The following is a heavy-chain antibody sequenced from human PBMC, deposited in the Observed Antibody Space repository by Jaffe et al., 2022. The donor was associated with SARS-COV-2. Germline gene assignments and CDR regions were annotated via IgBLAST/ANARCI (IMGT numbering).Heavy chain of an antibody. CDR1: GGSISSSSYY. D-gene: IGHD2-15*01. V-gene: IGHV4-39*01. J-gene: IGHJ5*02. Sequence: QLQLQESGPGLVKPSETLSLTCTVSGGSISSSSYYWGWIRQPPGKGLEWIGSIYYSGSTYYNPSLKSRVTISVDTSKNQFSLKLSSVTAADTAVYYCARLYIVVVVAATLSWFDPWGQGTLVTVSS. CDR2: IYYSGST. CDR3: ARLYIVVVVAATLSWFDP.